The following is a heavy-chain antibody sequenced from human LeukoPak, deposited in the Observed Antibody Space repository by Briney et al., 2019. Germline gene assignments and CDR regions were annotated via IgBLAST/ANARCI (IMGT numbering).Heavy chain of an antibody. J-gene: IGHJ4*02. CDR3: ARGFLDFDS. Sequence: GGSLRLSCVASGFTFCSFGMHWVRQAPGKGLEWVALIWYDGSNTYYADSVKGRFTISRDDSKNTVYLQMNSLRAEDTALYYCARGFLDFDSWGQGTLVIVSS. CDR2: IWYDGSNT. D-gene: IGHD3-3*01. CDR1: GFTFCSFG. V-gene: IGHV3-33*01.